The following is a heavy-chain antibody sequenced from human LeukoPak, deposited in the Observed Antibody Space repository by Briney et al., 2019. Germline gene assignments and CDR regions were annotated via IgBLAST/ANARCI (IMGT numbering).Heavy chain of an antibody. J-gene: IGHJ6*02. Sequence: PSETLSLTCTVSGSSISSSSYYWGWIRQPPGKGLEWIGSIYYSGSTYYNPSLKSRVTISVDTSKNQFSLKLSSVTAADTAVYYCARHRNDILTGSRYYYGMDVWGQGTTVTVSS. D-gene: IGHD3-9*01. V-gene: IGHV4-39*01. CDR2: IYYSGST. CDR3: ARHRNDILTGSRYYYGMDV. CDR1: GSSISSSSYY.